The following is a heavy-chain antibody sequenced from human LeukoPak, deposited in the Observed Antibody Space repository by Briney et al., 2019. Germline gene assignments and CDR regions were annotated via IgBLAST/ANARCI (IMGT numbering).Heavy chain of an antibody. CDR2: VYYSGST. V-gene: IGHV4-59*08. J-gene: IGHJ3*02. CDR3: ARLKARDAFDI. CDR1: GGSIGSYS. Sequence: PSGTLSLTCTVSGGSIGSYSWNWIRQSPGTGLEWIGYVYYSGSTMYYPSLRSRVTISVDTSKNQFSLKLSSVTAADTAVYYCARLKARDAFDIWGQGTMVTASS.